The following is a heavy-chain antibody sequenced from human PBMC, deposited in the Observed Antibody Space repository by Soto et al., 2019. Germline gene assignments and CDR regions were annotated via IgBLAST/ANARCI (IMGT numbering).Heavy chain of an antibody. CDR2: ISGSGGST. Sequence: PGGSLRLSCAASGFTFSSYAMSWVRQAPGKGLEWVSAISGSGGSTDYADSVKGRFTISRDNSKNTLYLQMNGLRAEDTAVYSCAKDLYYGHFSDYWRQGTLVTVS. D-gene: IGHD4-17*01. CDR3: AKDLYYGHFSDY. V-gene: IGHV3-23*01. CDR1: GFTFSSYA. J-gene: IGHJ4*02.